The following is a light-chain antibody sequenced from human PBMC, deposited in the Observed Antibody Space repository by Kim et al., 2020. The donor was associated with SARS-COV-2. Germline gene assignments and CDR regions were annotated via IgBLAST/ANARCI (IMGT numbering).Light chain of an antibody. CDR3: ETWDDSLNGPV. Sequence: QSVLTQPPSAPGTPGQRVTISCSGVRSNVGRNYVYWFQYLPGAAPKVLIERNDQRPSGVPARFSGSKSGTSASLAINGLQPEDDADYYCETWDDSLNGPVFGGGTQLTVL. J-gene: IGLJ3*02. CDR1: RSNVGRNY. V-gene: IGLV1-44*01. CDR2: RND.